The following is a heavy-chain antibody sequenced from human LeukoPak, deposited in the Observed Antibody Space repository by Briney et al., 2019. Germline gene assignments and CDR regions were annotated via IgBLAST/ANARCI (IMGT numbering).Heavy chain of an antibody. Sequence: SETLSLTCTVSGGSISSSSYYWGWIRQPPGKGLEWIGSIDYSGSTSYNPSLKSRVTMSVDTSKNQFSLKLRSVTAADTAVYYCAVDHDAFDIWGQGTMVTVSS. J-gene: IGHJ3*02. CDR3: AVDHDAFDI. V-gene: IGHV4-39*01. CDR1: GGSISSSSYY. CDR2: IDYSGST.